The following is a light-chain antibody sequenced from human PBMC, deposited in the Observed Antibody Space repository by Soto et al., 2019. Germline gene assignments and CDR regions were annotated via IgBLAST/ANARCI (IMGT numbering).Light chain of an antibody. Sequence: VLTQSPFTLSWSPVYRATPSCRAIQSVSSSYLAWYQQKPGQAPRLLIYGASSRATDIPDRFSGSGSGTDFTLTISRLEPEDFAVYYCQQYGSSPPITFGQGTRLENK. CDR1: QSVSSSY. CDR2: GAS. CDR3: QQYGSSPPIT. J-gene: IGKJ5*01. V-gene: IGKV3-20*01.